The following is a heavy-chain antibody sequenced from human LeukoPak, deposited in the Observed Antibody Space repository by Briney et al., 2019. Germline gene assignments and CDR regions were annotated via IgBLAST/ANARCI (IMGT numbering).Heavy chain of an antibody. D-gene: IGHD4-23*01. V-gene: IGHV4-4*07. CDR1: GGSISDSY. Sequence: SETLSLTCSVSGGSISDSYWSWIRQPAGKGLEWIGRIYPSGNTNYNPSLKSRVTMSRDASKNQFSLKLSSVTAADTAVYYCARNSGDYWGQGTLVTVSS. J-gene: IGHJ4*02. CDR2: IYPSGNT. CDR3: ARNSGDY.